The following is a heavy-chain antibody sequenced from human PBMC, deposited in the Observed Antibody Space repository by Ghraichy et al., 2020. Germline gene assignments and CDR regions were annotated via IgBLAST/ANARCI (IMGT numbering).Heavy chain of an antibody. Sequence: LSLTCAASGFTFNNAWMNWVRQAPGKGLEWVGRIKSKTDGETTDYAAPVKGRFTVSRDDSKNTLYLQMNSLKTEDTAVYYCTLSTVTIFGVVIVPDYGMDVWGQVTTVTVSS. V-gene: IGHV3-15*07. CDR2: IKSKTDGETT. J-gene: IGHJ6*02. CDR3: TLSTVTIFGVVIVPDYGMDV. D-gene: IGHD3-3*01. CDR1: GFTFNNAW.